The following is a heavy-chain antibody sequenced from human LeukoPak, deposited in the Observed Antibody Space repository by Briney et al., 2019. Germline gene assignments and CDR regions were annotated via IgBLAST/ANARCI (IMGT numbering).Heavy chain of an antibody. CDR2: ISSRGSYI. V-gene: IGHV3-21*01. CDR3: ARGPRDTATVAYYYYGMDI. D-gene: IGHD5-18*01. J-gene: IGHJ6*02. Sequence: GGSLRLSCEVSEISFSNFHLNWVRQAPGKGLEWVSSISSRGSYIYYADSVKGRFTTSRDYTRNSMYLQMNSLRAEDTAVYYCARGPRDTATVAYYYYGMDIWGQGTTVTVS. CDR1: EISFSNFH.